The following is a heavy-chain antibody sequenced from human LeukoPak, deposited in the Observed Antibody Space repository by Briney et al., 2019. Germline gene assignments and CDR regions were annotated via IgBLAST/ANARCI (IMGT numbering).Heavy chain of an antibody. CDR3: SSPGSFWSGYLALDL. Sequence: PGGSLRLSCVASGFTFTTYSLNWVRQAPGKGLEWVSSISSTSSYIYYADSVKGRFTLSRDNAKNSIYLQMDSLRAEDTAVYYCSSPGSFWSGYLALDLWGQGTTVIVSS. J-gene: IGHJ6*02. D-gene: IGHD3-3*01. V-gene: IGHV3-21*01. CDR2: ISSTSSYI. CDR1: GFTFTTYS.